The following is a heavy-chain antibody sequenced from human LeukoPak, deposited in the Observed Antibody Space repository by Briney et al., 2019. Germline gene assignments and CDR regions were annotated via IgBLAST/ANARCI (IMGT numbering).Heavy chain of an antibody. D-gene: IGHD3-16*02. V-gene: IGHV4-30-4*08. J-gene: IGHJ4*02. CDR1: GGSISSGDYY. Sequence: SETLSLTCSVSGGSISSGDYYWSWIRQPPGKALEWIGYIYYSGTTYYNPSLKSRLTISLDTSKNQFSLKLSSVTAADTAVYYCARLSDVWGSYRSYYFDYWGQGTLVTVSS. CDR2: IYYSGTT. CDR3: ARLSDVWGSYRSYYFDY.